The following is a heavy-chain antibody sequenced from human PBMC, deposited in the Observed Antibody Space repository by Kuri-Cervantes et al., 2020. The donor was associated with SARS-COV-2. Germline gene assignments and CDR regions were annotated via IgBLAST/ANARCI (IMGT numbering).Heavy chain of an antibody. J-gene: IGHJ6*03. Sequence: SGPTLVKPTQTLTLTCTFSGFSLNTSGMCVSWIRQPPGKALEWLARIDWDDDKYYSTSLKTRLTISKDTSKNQVVLTMTNMDPVDTATYYCARINLIPGIAVAGHYYYYYYMDVWGKGTTVTVSS. CDR3: ARINLIPGIAVAGHYYYYYYMDV. CDR1: GFSLNTSGMC. V-gene: IGHV2-70*11. CDR2: IDWDDDK. D-gene: IGHD6-19*01.